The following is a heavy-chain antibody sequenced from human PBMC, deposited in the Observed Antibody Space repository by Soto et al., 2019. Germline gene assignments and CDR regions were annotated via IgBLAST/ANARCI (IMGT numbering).Heavy chain of an antibody. CDR2: ISSTSSTI. J-gene: IGHJ4*02. Sequence: EVQLVESGGGLVQPGGSLRLSCAASGFTFSTYSMSWVRQAQGKGLEWVSYISSTSSTIYYADSVKGRFTISRDIASNSLYLLMNSLRAEATAVYYCAKDTSRWGQGTLVTVSS. V-gene: IGHV3-48*01. CDR1: GFTFSTYS. CDR3: AKDTSR. D-gene: IGHD1-1*01.